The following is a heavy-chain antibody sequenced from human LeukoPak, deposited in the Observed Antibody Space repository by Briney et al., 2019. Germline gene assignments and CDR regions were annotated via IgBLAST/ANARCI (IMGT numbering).Heavy chain of an antibody. J-gene: IGHJ6*04. CDR1: GFNFSSYA. CDR3: IAAAGDNYYYYGMDV. Sequence: GGSLRLSCSASGFNFSSYAMHWVRQAPGKGLGYVSAISRNGGSTYYADSVKGRFTISRDNSKNTLYLQMSSLRAEDTAVYYCIAAAGDNYYYYGMDVWGKGTTVTVSS. CDR2: ISRNGGST. V-gene: IGHV3-64D*06. D-gene: IGHD6-13*01.